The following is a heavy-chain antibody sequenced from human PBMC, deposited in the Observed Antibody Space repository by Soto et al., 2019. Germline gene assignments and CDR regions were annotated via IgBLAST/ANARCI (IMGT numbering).Heavy chain of an antibody. CDR3: AKGVPGIAVAGTGYFQH. J-gene: IGHJ1*01. V-gene: IGHV3-23*01. Sequence: EGQLLESGGGLVQPGGSLRLFSAASGFTFSRYAMSWVRQAPGKGLEWVSGISGSGDSTYYADSVKGRFTISRDNSKNTLYLQMNSLRAEDTAVYYCAKGVPGIAVAGTGYFQHWGQGTLVTVSS. CDR1: GFTFSRYA. D-gene: IGHD6-19*01. CDR2: ISGSGDST.